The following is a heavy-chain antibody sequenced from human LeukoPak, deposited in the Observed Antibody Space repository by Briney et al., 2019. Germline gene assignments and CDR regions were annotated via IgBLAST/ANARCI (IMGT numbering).Heavy chain of an antibody. V-gene: IGHV3-74*01. CDR2: INCEGSST. J-gene: IGHJ1*01. CDR3: ARDFSGYAIKY. CDR1: GFTFTNYW. Sequence: GGSLRLSCAASGFTFTNYWTHWVRQVPGKGLVWVSRINCEGSSTSYADSVNGRFIIFRDNAKNTVYLQMNSLRAEDTAVYYCARDFSGYAIKYWGQGTLVTVSS. D-gene: IGHD5-12*01.